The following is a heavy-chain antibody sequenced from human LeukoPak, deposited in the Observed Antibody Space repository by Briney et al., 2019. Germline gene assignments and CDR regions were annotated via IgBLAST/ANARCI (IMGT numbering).Heavy chain of an antibody. Sequence: GGSLRLSCAASGFSISPSWMNWVRQAPGKGLVWVSRITSDGRNTVYADSVKGRFTISRDNSKNTLYLQMNSLRAEDTAVYYCAKSYPSMGYWGRGTLVTVSS. CDR2: ITSDGRNT. CDR3: AKSYPSMGY. CDR1: GFSISPSW. J-gene: IGHJ4*02. V-gene: IGHV3-74*01.